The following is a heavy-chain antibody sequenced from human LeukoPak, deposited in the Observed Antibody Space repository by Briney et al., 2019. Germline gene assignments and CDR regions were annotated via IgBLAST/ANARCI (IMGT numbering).Heavy chain of an antibody. CDR1: GYSISSGYY. CDR3: ARGVYYYGSGSYFLDYYYYMDV. CDR2: INHSGST. Sequence: SETLSLTCTVSGYSISSGYYWGWIRQPPGKGLEWIGEINHSGSTNYNPSLKSRVTISVDTSKNQFSLKLSSVTAADTAVYYCARGVYYYGSGSYFLDYYYYMDVWGKGTTVTVSS. V-gene: IGHV4-38-2*02. J-gene: IGHJ6*03. D-gene: IGHD3-10*01.